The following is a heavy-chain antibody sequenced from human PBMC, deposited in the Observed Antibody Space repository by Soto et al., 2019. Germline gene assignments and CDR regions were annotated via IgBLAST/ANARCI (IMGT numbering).Heavy chain of an antibody. CDR1: GFTFSSYA. V-gene: IGHV3-30-3*01. CDR3: ARDSRQQLDPDYYYGRDV. J-gene: IGHJ6*01. Sequence: QVQLVESGGGVVQPGRSLRLSCAASGFTFSSYAMHWVRQAPGKGLEWVAVISYDGSNKYYADSVKGRFTISRDNSKNTLYLQMNSLRAEDTAVYYCARDSRQQLDPDYYYGRDVWGQGTTVTVSS. D-gene: IGHD6-13*01. CDR2: ISYDGSNK.